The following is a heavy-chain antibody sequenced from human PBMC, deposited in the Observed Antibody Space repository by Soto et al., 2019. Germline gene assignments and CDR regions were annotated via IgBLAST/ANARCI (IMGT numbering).Heavy chain of an antibody. J-gene: IGHJ6*02. CDR1: GYTFTSYG. D-gene: IGHD6-13*01. CDR2: ISAYNGNT. V-gene: IGHV1-18*04. Sequence: ASVKVSCKASGYTFTSYGISWVRQAPGQGLEWMGWISAYNGNTNYAQKLQGRVTMTTDTSTSTAYMELRSLRSDDTAVYYCARDGGGIAAHGTGYYYGMDVWCQGTTVTVSS. CDR3: ARDGGGIAAHGTGYYYGMDV.